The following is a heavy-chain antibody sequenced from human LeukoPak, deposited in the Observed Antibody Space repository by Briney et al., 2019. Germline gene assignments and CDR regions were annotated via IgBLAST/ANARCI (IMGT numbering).Heavy chain of an antibody. J-gene: IGHJ4*02. Sequence: GGAVRLTCAASGFTFSGSAMHWVGQAAGRGVEGVGRIKTKLNSYATSYAASVKGIFIISRDDSKNTSYLQMNSLKTEDTAVYYCTRLRDGYTYYFDYWGQGTLVTVSS. V-gene: IGHV3-73*01. CDR3: TRLRDGYTYYFDY. CDR2: IKTKLNSYAT. D-gene: IGHD5-24*01. CDR1: GFTFSGSA.